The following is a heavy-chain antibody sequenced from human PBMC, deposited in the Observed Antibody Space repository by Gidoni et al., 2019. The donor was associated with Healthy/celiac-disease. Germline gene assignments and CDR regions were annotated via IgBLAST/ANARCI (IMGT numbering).Heavy chain of an antibody. CDR2: IGTAGDT. V-gene: IGHV3-13*01. J-gene: IGHJ3*02. CDR3: ARAYYYDSSGYGAFDI. Sequence: EVQLVESGGGLVQPGGSLRLSCAASGFTFSSYDMHWVRQATGKGLEWVSAIGTAGDTYYPGSVKGRFTISRENAKNSLYLQMNSLRAGDTAVYYCARAYYYDSSGYGAFDIWGQGTMVTVFS. D-gene: IGHD3-22*01. CDR1: GFTFSSYD.